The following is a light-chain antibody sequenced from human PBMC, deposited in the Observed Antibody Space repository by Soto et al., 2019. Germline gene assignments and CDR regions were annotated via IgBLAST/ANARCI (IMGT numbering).Light chain of an antibody. V-gene: IGLV1-40*01. J-gene: IGLJ1*01. Sequence: QSVLTQPPSVSGAPGQRVTISCTGSSSNIGAGYDVHWYQQLPGTAPKLLIYGNSNRPSGVPDRFSGSKSGTSASLAITGLQVEDEADYYCQSYDSSLSGSKVLGTGTKLTVL. CDR2: GNS. CDR3: QSYDSSLSGSKV. CDR1: SSNIGAGYD.